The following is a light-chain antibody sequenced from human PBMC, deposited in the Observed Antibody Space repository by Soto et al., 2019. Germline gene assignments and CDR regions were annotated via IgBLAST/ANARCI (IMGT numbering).Light chain of an antibody. CDR2: DAS. V-gene: IGKV1-5*01. Sequence: DIQMTQSPSTLSASVGDRVTITGRASQSISSWLAWYQQKPGKAPKLLIYDASSLESGVPSRFSGSGSGTEFTLTISSLQPDDFETYYCQQYNSYPYTFGQGTKLEIK. CDR3: QQYNSYPYT. J-gene: IGKJ2*01. CDR1: QSISSW.